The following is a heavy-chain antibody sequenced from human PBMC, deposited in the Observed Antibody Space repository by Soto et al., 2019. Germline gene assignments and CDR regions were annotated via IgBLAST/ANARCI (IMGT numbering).Heavy chain of an antibody. CDR1: GGTFSGYA. CDR2: IIPLFGKA. V-gene: IGHV1-69*13. CDR3: ARDGTLYDSSGYYYLY. Sequence: SVKVSCKAYGGTFSGYAIRWGRQAPGHGLEWMGGIIPLFGKANYAQKFQGRVTITADESTSTAYMELSSLRSEDTAVYYCARDGTLYDSSGYYYLYWGQGTLVTVSS. J-gene: IGHJ4*02. D-gene: IGHD3-22*01.